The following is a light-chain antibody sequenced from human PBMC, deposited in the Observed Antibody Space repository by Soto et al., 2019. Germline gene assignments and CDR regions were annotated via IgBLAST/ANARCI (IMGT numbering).Light chain of an antibody. CDR2: GAS. CDR3: LQDINYPWT. Sequence: IRVNNSPSSVSAKTGDRVTITCRASQGISSYLAWYQQKPGKPPKVLIYGASNLQSGVPPRFSGSGSGTDFTLAISSLQPEDSATYYCLQDINYPWTFGQGTNVDI. CDR1: QGISSY. V-gene: IGKV1-8*01. J-gene: IGKJ1*01.